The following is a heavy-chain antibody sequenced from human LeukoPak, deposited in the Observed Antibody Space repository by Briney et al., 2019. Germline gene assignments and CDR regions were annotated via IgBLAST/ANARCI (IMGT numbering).Heavy chain of an antibody. V-gene: IGHV4-34*01. CDR3: ARGPILTGYSPFDY. D-gene: IGHD3-9*01. Sequence: PPETLSLTCAVYGGSFSGYYWSWIRQPPGKGLEWIGEINHSGSTNYNPSLKSRVTISVDTSKNQFSLKLSSVTAADTAVYYCARGPILTGYSPFDYWGQGTLVTVSS. J-gene: IGHJ4*02. CDR2: INHSGST. CDR1: GGSFSGYY.